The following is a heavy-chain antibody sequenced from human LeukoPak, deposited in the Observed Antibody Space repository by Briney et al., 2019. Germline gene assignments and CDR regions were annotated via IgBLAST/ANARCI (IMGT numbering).Heavy chain of an antibody. CDR1: GLTFDDYT. J-gene: IGHJ3*02. CDR3: AKDWGYDSDAFDI. Sequence: PGGSLRLSCAASGLTFDDYTMHWVRQAPGKGLEWVSLISWDGGSTYYADSVKGRFTISRDNSKNSLYLQMNSLRTEDTALYYCAKDWGYDSDAFDIWGQGTMVTVSS. D-gene: IGHD3-16*01. CDR2: ISWDGGST. V-gene: IGHV3-43*01.